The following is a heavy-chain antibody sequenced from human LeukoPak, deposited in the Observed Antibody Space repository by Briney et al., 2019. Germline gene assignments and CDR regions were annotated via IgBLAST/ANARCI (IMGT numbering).Heavy chain of an antibody. Sequence: PSETLSLTCGVYSESLRRYFWTYIRQPPGGGLEWIGDINHRGSTNYNPSLKSRVTISVDTSKNQFSLRLTSVTAADTAVYYCARGSIYYGDSSAYFDYWGQGSLVTVSS. CDR2: INHRGST. J-gene: IGHJ4*02. CDR3: ARGSIYYGDSSAYFDY. V-gene: IGHV4-34*01. CDR1: SESLRRYF. D-gene: IGHD3-22*01.